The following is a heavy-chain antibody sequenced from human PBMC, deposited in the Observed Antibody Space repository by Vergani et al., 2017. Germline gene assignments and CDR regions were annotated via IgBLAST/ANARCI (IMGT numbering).Heavy chain of an antibody. V-gene: IGHV1-69*02. J-gene: IGHJ6*02. CDR1: GGTLSSHT. Sequence: QVKLVQSGAAVKKPGYSVKVTCKVSGGTLSSHTISWARQAPGQGLEWMGRIIPILGIAKYAQKFQGRVTITADKSPSTAYMELSSLRSEDTAVYYCAFLGFGESPRSYYGMDVWSQGTTVTVSS. CDR3: AFLGFGESPRSYYGMDV. CDR2: IIPILGIA. D-gene: IGHD3-10*01.